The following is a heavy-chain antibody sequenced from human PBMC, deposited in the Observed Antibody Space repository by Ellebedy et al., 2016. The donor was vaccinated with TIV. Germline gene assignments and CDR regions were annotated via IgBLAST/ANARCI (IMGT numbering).Heavy chain of an antibody. CDR2: IPYTGST. D-gene: IGHD6-19*01. Sequence: MPSETLSLTCSVSGGSISSYYWSWIRQPPGKGLEWIGYIPYTGSTNYNPSLRSRVTISLDTSKNHFSLKVSALTAADTAVYYCAREESSGRYGIDPWGQGTLVTVSS. CDR3: AREESSGRYGIDP. CDR1: GGSISSYY. V-gene: IGHV4-59*01. J-gene: IGHJ5*02.